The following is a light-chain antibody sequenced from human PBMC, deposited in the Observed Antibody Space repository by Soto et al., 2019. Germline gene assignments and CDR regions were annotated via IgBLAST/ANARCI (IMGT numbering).Light chain of an antibody. CDR1: SSDVGGYNY. CDR2: DVS. Sequence: QSALTQPASVSGSPGHSITISCTGTSSDVGGYNYVSWYQQHPGKAPKLMIYDVSNRPSGASNRFSGSNSGNTASLTISGRQAEDEADYYCGSYTSSSTRVFGGGTKLTVL. V-gene: IGLV2-14*01. CDR3: GSYTSSSTRV. J-gene: IGLJ2*01.